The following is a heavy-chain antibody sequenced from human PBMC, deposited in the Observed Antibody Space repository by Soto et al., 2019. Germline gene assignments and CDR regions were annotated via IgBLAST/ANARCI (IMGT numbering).Heavy chain of an antibody. V-gene: IGHV4-31*03. J-gene: IGHJ6*02. Sequence: PSETLSLTFIVSGPTITIGTYYRSWIRQYSGKGLEWIGYIYYNGSTYYNPSLKSRVTISVDTSKNQFSLKLSSVTAADTAVYYCARDPRGVATTFYYGMDFWGQGTTVT. CDR2: IYYNGST. CDR3: ARDPRGVATTFYYGMDF. CDR1: GPTITIGTYY. D-gene: IGHD3-3*01.